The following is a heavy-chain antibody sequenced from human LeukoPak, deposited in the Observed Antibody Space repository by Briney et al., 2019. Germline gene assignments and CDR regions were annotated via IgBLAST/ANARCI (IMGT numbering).Heavy chain of an antibody. CDR1: GGSISSYY. V-gene: IGHV4-4*07. Sequence: SETLSLTCTVSGGSISSYYWSWIRQPAGKGLEWIGRIYTSGSTNYNPSLKSRVTISVDTSKNQFSLKLSSVTAADTAVYYCARALRDFWSGYPSAGAFDIWGQGTMVTVSS. CDR3: ARALRDFWSGYPSAGAFDI. CDR2: IYTSGST. J-gene: IGHJ3*02. D-gene: IGHD3-3*01.